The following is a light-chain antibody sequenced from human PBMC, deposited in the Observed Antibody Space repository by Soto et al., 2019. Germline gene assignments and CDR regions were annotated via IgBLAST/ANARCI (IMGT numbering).Light chain of an antibody. V-gene: IGLV3-1*01. CDR1: QLGDKY. J-gene: IGLJ3*02. CDR2: QDS. Sequence: SYELTQPPSVSVSPGQPASITCSGDQLGDKYACWYQQKPGQSPVLVIYQDSKRPSGIPERFSGSNSGNTATLTISGTQAMGGADSHCQEWESCNRVFGGGADVIV. CDR3: QEWESCNRV.